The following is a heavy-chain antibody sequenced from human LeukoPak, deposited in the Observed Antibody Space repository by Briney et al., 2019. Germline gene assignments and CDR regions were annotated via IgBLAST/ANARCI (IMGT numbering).Heavy chain of an antibody. CDR3: ATDLLPRLTYSSGWYSSRN. J-gene: IGHJ4*02. CDR2: FDPEDGET. Sequence: ASVKVSCKVSGYTLTELSMHCVRQAPGKGLEWMGGFDPEDGETIYAQKFQGRVTMTEDTSTDTAYMELSSLRSEDTAVYYCATDLLPRLTYSSGWYSSRNWGQGTLVTVSS. V-gene: IGHV1-24*01. D-gene: IGHD6-19*01. CDR1: GYTLTELS.